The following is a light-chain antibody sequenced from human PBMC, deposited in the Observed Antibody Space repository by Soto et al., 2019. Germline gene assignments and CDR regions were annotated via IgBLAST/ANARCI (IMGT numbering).Light chain of an antibody. Sequence: LSQSPAALSLSTGERATLSCRASQSVSSSYLAWYQQKPGQAPRLLIYGASSRATGIPDRFSGSGSGTDFTLTISRLEPEDFAVYYCQQYGSSPPITFGQGTLLAIK. CDR3: QQYGSSPPIT. V-gene: IGKV3-20*01. J-gene: IGKJ5*01. CDR1: QSVSSSY. CDR2: GAS.